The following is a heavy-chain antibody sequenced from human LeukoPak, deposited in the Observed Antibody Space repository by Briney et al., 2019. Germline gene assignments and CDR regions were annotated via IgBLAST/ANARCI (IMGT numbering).Heavy chain of an antibody. Sequence: SVKVSCKASGGTFSSYAISWVRQAPGQGLEWMGRIIPILGIANYAQKFQGRVTITADKSTSTAYMELSSLRSEDTAVYYCAKAACSTSCYKGGNWFDPWGQGTLVTVSS. D-gene: IGHD2-2*02. CDR1: GGTFSSYA. CDR2: IIPILGIA. V-gene: IGHV1-69*04. CDR3: AKAACSTSCYKGGNWFDP. J-gene: IGHJ5*02.